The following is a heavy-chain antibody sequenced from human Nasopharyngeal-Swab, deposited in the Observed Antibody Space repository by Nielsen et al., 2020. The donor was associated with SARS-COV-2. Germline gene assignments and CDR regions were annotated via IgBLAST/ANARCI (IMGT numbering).Heavy chain of an antibody. CDR3: AREVGDSSGYYLYFGN. D-gene: IGHD3-22*01. CDR2: IYTSGST. V-gene: IGHV4-4*07. CDR1: GYSISSGYY. J-gene: IGHJ4*02. Sequence: GSLRLSCTVSGYSISSGYYWSWIRQPAGKGLEWIGRIYTSGSTNYNPSLKSRVTMSVDTSKNQFSLKLSSVTAADTAVYYCAREVGDSSGYYLYFGNWGQGTLVTVSS.